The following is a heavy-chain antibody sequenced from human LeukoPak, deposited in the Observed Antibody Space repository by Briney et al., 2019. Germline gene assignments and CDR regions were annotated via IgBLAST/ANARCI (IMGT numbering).Heavy chain of an antibody. D-gene: IGHD5-12*01. CDR2: IRSSSET. CDR3: ARDAGNSGYGCDL. J-gene: IGHJ5*02. Sequence: GGSLRLSCAASGCIFSQYSMNWVRQAPGKGLEWVSHIRSSSETFYADSVKGRFTISRDNARNSLYLQMNNLRGEDTAIYYCARDAGNSGYGCDLWGQGTLVTVSS. CDR1: GCIFSQYS. V-gene: IGHV3-48*01.